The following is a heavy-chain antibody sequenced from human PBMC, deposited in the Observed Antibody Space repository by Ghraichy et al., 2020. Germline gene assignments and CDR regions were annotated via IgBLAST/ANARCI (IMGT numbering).Heavy chain of an antibody. CDR3: GRDLWAFPER. D-gene: IGHD2-21*01. CDR2: LNADGSTT. V-gene: IGHV3-74*01. CDR1: GFTISPHW. Sequence: GESLNISCAASGFTISPHWMVWVRQPPGKGLVWVSRLNADGSTTHYADSVKGRFTISRDNAKNTVFLEMNSLRVEDTAVYYCGRDLWAFPERWGQGTLVTVSS. J-gene: IGHJ4*02.